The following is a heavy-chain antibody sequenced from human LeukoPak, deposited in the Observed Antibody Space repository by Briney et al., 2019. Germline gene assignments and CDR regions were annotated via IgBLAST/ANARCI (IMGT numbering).Heavy chain of an antibody. CDR2: IIPILGIA. CDR1: GGTFSSYA. D-gene: IGHD5-12*01. V-gene: IGHV1-69*04. J-gene: IGHJ5*02. Sequence: SVKVSCKASGGTFSSYAISWVRQAPGQGLEWMGRIIPILGIANYAQKFQGRVTITADKSTSTAYMELSSLRSEDTAVYYCARDRHGGYGFGWFDPWGQGTLVTVSS. CDR3: ARDRHGGYGFGWFDP.